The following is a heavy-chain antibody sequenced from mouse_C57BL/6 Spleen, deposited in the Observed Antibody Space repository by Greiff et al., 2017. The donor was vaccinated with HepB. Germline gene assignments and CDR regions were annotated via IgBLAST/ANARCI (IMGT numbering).Heavy chain of an antibody. CDR2: IHPNSGST. Sequence: QVQLQQPGAELVKPGASVKLSCKASGYTFTSYWMHWVKQRPGQGLEWIGMIHPNSGSTNYNEKFKSKATMTVDKSSSTAYMQLSSLTSEDSAVYYCARWGGTSQLEGFAYWGQGTLVTVSA. V-gene: IGHV1-64*01. J-gene: IGHJ3*01. CDR3: ARWGGTSQLEGFAY. CDR1: GYTFTSYW. D-gene: IGHD2-12*01.